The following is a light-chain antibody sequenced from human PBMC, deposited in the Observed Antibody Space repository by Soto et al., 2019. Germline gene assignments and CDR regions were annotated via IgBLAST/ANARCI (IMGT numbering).Light chain of an antibody. CDR1: QSVSSY. V-gene: IGKV3-11*01. Sequence: EIVLTQSPATLSLSPGERATLSCRASQSVSSYLAWYQQKPGQAPRLLIYDASNRATGIPARFSGSGSGTDFTLTISSLEPEDFAVYYCQQRSKWPPLTFGQGTKVEIK. J-gene: IGKJ1*01. CDR3: QQRSKWPPLT. CDR2: DAS.